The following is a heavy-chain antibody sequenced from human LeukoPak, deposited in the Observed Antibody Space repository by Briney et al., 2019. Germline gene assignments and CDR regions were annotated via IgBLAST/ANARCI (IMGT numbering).Heavy chain of an antibody. Sequence: SETLSLTCTVSGCSISSRGFFWGWIRQPPGKGPEWIGSVYYDGVTYYNPSLKSRVTMSLDTSPNRFSLRRSSVTDADTAVYFCARLSCSDAVCPTLPYNHFEPWGQGTLVPVSS. CDR3: ARLSCSDAVCPTLPYNHFEP. CDR2: VYYDGVT. CDR1: GCSISSRGFF. V-gene: IGHV4-39*01. J-gene: IGHJ5*02. D-gene: IGHD1-1*01.